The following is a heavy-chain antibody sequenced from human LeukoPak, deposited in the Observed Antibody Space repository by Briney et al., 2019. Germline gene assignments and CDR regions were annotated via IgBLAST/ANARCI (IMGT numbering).Heavy chain of an antibody. CDR3: ARGWGYFDS. D-gene: IGHD7-27*01. CDR1: GGFITSYY. J-gene: IGHJ4*02. V-gene: IGHV4-59*01. CDR2: IYYSGST. Sequence: PSETLSLTCTVSGGFITSYYWSWIRQPPGKGLEWIGDIYYSGSTNYNPSLKSRVTISVDTSKTQFSLKLSSVTAADAAVYSCARGWGYFDSWGQGTLVTVSS.